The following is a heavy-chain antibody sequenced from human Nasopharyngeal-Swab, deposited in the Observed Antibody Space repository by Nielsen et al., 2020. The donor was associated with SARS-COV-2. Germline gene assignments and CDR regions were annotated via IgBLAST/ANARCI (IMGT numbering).Heavy chain of an antibody. Sequence: WLRQPPGQGLEWIGEIYHSGSTKYNPSLKSRVTISVDKSKNQFSLKPSSVTAADTAVYYCARVSGNSLYYYDSSGYYYWGQGTLVTVSS. V-gene: IGHV4-4*02. D-gene: IGHD3-22*01. J-gene: IGHJ4*02. CDR3: ARVSGNSLYYYDSSGYYY. CDR2: IYHSGST.